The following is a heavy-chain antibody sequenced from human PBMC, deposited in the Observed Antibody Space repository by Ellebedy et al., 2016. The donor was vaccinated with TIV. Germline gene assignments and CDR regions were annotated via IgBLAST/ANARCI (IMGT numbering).Heavy chain of an antibody. Sequence: AASVKVSCKTSGYIFTTYAMHWVRQAPGQSLEWMGWINLGIGDTKYSQNFQGRLTITSDASESTVYMELSSLRSGDTAVYFCARGYSYEFDYWGQGTLVTVSS. CDR3: ARGYSYEFDY. J-gene: IGHJ4*02. CDR1: GYIFTTYA. V-gene: IGHV1-3*01. D-gene: IGHD5-18*01. CDR2: INLGIGDT.